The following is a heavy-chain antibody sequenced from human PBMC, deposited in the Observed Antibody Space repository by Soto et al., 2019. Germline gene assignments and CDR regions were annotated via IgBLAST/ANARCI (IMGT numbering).Heavy chain of an antibody. J-gene: IGHJ4*02. CDR2: ITWNSGDI. Sequence: EVQLVESGGGLVQPGRSLRLSCAASGFTFDDYAMHWVRQAPGKGLEWVSGITWNSGDIGYTDSVKGRFTISRDNAKNSLYLQMNSLRAEDTALYYCAKDISRAGLHYCDYWGQGTPVTVSS. CDR3: AKDISRAGLHYCDY. V-gene: IGHV3-9*01. CDR1: GFTFDDYA.